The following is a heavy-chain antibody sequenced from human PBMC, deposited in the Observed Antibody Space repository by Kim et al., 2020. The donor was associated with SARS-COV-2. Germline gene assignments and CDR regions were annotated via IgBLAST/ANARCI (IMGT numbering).Heavy chain of an antibody. Sequence: SETLSLTCTVSGGSISSGGYYWSWIRQHPGKGLEWIGYIYYSGSTYYNPSLKSRVTISADTSKNQFSLKLISVTAADTAECYCARGGVRITMVGWLAPW. CDR2: IYYSGST. V-gene: IGHV4-31*03. J-gene: IGHJ5*02. CDR3: ARGGVRITMVGWLAP. CDR1: GGSISSGGYY. D-gene: IGHD3-10*01.